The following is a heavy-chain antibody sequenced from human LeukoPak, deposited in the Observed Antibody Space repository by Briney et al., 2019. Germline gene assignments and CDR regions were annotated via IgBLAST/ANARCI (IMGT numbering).Heavy chain of an antibody. CDR1: GGSLSGYY. CDR2: ITHSGST. J-gene: IGHJ4*02. Sequence: SETLSLTCAVYGGSLSGYYWSWLRQPPGKGLEWLGEITHSGSTNYNPSLKSRVTISVDTSKNQFSLKLSSVTAADTAVYYCARGRGHDYVWGSYRQYYFDYWGQGTLVTVSS. V-gene: IGHV4-34*01. CDR3: ARGRGHDYVWGSYRQYYFDY. D-gene: IGHD3-16*02.